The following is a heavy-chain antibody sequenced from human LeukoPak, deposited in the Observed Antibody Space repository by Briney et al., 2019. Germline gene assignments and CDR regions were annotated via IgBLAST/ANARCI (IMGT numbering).Heavy chain of an antibody. Sequence: GGSLRLSCAASGFTFSSYDMHWVRQATGKGMEWVSAIGTAGDTYYPGSVKGRFTISRENAKNSLYLQMNSLGAGDTAVYYCARGGYDYVWGSYRAELDIWGQGTMVTVSS. CDR3: ARGGYDYVWGSYRAELDI. V-gene: IGHV3-13*01. J-gene: IGHJ3*02. D-gene: IGHD3-16*02. CDR2: IGTAGDT. CDR1: GFTFSSYD.